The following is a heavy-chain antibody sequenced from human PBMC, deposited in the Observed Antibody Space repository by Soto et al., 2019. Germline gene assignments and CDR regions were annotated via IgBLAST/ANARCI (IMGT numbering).Heavy chain of an antibody. V-gene: IGHV4-4*02. CDR2: IYHSGST. Sequence: SESLSLTGAVSGGSISSSNWWSWVRKPPGKGLEWIGEIYHSGSTNYNPSLKSRVTISVDKSKNQFSLKLSSVTAADTAVYYCARDPGENLITMVRGVIITPPRHYYGMDVWGQGTTVTVSS. J-gene: IGHJ6*02. D-gene: IGHD3-10*01. CDR1: GGSISSSNW. CDR3: ARDPGENLITMVRGVIITPPRHYYGMDV.